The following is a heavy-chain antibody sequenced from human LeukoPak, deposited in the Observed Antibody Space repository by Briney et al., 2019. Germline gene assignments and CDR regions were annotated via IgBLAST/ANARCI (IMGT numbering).Heavy chain of an antibody. Sequence: SETLSLTCTVSGGSISSWYWSWIRQPAGKGLEWIGRIYISGSTNYNPSLKSRVTMSVDTSKNQFSLRLSSVTAADTAMYYCARSGYCTNGVCSESVGYYYYYYGMDVWGQGTTVTVSS. CDR2: IYISGST. J-gene: IGHJ6*02. CDR1: GGSISSWY. V-gene: IGHV4-4*07. D-gene: IGHD2-8*01. CDR3: ARSGYCTNGVCSESVGYYYYYYGMDV.